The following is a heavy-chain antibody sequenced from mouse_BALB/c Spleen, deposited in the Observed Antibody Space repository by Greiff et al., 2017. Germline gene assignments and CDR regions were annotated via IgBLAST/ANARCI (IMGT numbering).Heavy chain of an antibody. CDR2: IYPGSGNT. CDR3: ARERDYGSFPFDY. J-gene: IGHJ2*01. Sequence: VKLMESGAELVRPGTSVKISCKASGYAFTNYWLGWVKQRPGHGLEWIGDIYPGSGNTYYNEKFKGKATLTADKSSSTAYMQLSSLTSEDSAVYFCARERDYGSFPFDYWGQGTTLTVSS. CDR1: GYAFTNYW. D-gene: IGHD1-1*01. V-gene: IGHV1-63*01.